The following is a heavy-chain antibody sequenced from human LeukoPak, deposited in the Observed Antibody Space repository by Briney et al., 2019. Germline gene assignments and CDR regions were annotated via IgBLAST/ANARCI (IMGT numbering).Heavy chain of an antibody. Sequence: GGSLRLSCAASEFTFSSYGMHWVRQAPGKGLEWVAVIWYDGSKTYYADSVKGRFTISRDNSKNTLYLQMNSLRAEDTAVYYCAKPHYYDSSGSYIAGAFDIWGQGTMVTVSS. J-gene: IGHJ3*02. CDR3: AKPHYYDSSGSYIAGAFDI. D-gene: IGHD3-22*01. V-gene: IGHV3-33*06. CDR1: EFTFSSYG. CDR2: IWYDGSKT.